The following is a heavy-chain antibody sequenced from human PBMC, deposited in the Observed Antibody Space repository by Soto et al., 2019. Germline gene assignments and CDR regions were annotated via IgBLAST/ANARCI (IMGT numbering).Heavy chain of an antibody. CDR1: GFTFSSYG. CDR2: IWYDGSNK. Sequence: QVQLVESGGGVVQPGRSLRLSCAASGFTFSSYGMHWVRQAPGKGLEWVAVIWYDGSNKYYADSVKGRFTISRDNSKNTLYLQMNSLRAEDTAVYYCARYCSPPYYYGMDVWGQGTTVTVSS. CDR3: ARYCSPPYYYGMDV. V-gene: IGHV3-33*01. J-gene: IGHJ6*02. D-gene: IGHD2-15*01.